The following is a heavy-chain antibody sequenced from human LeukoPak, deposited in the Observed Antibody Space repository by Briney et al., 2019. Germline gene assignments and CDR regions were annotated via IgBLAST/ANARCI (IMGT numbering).Heavy chain of an antibody. CDR2: IKSDGST. CDR1: GFTFSSYW. J-gene: IGHJ1*01. CDR3: ARAPSEIGGYYPEYFRH. V-gene: IGHV3-74*01. D-gene: IGHD3-22*01. Sequence: GGSLRLSCAASGFTFSSYWMHWVRQIPGKGLVWVSRIKSDGSTNYADSVKGRFTISRDNAKNTLSLQMNSLRAEDTGVCYCARAPSEIGGYYPEYFRHWGQGTLVTVSS.